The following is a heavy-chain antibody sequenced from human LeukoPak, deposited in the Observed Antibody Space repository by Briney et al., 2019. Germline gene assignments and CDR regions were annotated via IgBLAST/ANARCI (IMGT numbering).Heavy chain of an antibody. CDR3: ARDFGTTGYDLLDP. Sequence: GESLRLSCAASGFIFSRYWMIWVRQAPGKGLEWVAGINQDGREEFYLDSVTVRFTISRDNARTSVSLQMDSLGADDTAVYYCARDFGTTGYDLLDPWGQGTLVTVSS. J-gene: IGHJ5*02. V-gene: IGHV3-7*01. CDR2: INQDGREE. D-gene: IGHD5-12*01. CDR1: GFIFSRYW.